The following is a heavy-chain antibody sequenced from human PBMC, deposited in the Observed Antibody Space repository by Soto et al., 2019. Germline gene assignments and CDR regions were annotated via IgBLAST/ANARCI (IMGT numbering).Heavy chain of an antibody. CDR3: ARGASSSWYGYYYYYGMDV. CDR2: IYYSGST. D-gene: IGHD6-13*01. CDR1: GGSISSYY. J-gene: IGHJ6*02. V-gene: IGHV4-59*01. Sequence: ETLSLTCTVSGGSISSYYWSWIRQPPGKGLEWIGYIYYSGSTNYNPSLKSRVTISVDTSKNQFSLKLSSVTAADTAVYYCARGASSSWYGYYYYYGMDVWGQGTTVTVSS.